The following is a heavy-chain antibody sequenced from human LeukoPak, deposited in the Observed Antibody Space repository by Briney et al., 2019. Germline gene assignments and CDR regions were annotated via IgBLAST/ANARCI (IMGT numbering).Heavy chain of an antibody. D-gene: IGHD5-18*01. Sequence: ASVKVSCKASGGTFSSYAISWVRQAPGQGLEWMGGIIPIFGTANYAQKFQGRVTITADESTSTAYMELSSLRSEDTVVYYCAREIQLWGESYFDYWGQGTLVTVSS. J-gene: IGHJ4*02. CDR3: AREIQLWGESYFDY. CDR2: IIPIFGTA. V-gene: IGHV1-69*13. CDR1: GGTFSSYA.